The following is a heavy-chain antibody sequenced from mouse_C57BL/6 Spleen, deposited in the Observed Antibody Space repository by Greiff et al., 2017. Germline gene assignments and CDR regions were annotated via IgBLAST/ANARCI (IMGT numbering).Heavy chain of an antibody. V-gene: IGHV14-4*01. CDR1: GFNIKDDY. CDR3: THMGLPVAY. Sequence: VQLKQSGAELVRPGASVKLSCTASGFNIKDDYMHWVKQRPEQGLEWIGWIDPENGDTEYASKFQGKATITADTSSNTAYLQLSSLTSEDTAVYYCTHMGLPVAYWGQGTLVTVSA. D-gene: IGHD2-10*01. J-gene: IGHJ3*01. CDR2: IDPENGDT.